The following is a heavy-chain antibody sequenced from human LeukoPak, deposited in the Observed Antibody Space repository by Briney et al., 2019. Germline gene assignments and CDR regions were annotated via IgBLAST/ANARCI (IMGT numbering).Heavy chain of an antibody. D-gene: IGHD2-21*02. V-gene: IGHV4-30-4*01. CDR3: ARASVVTATDY. CDR2: IHHSGDT. J-gene: IGHJ4*02. Sequence: SQTLSLTCTVSGGSISSGNYYWSWIRQHPGKGLEWIGYIHHSGDTYYNPSLKSRVSISVDTSKNQFSLKLSSVTAADTAVYYCARASVVTATDYWGQGALVTVSS. CDR1: GGSISSGNYY.